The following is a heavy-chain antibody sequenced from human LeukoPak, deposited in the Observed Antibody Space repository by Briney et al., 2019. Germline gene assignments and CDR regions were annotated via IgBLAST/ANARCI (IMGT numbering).Heavy chain of an antibody. Sequence: ASVKVSCKASGGTFSSYAISWVRQAPGQGLEWMGWMNPNSGNTGYAQKFQGRVTITRNTSINTAYMELSSLRSEDTAVYYCARGRGRAHGSGKEYYFDYWGQGTLVTVSS. CDR1: GGTFSSYA. J-gene: IGHJ4*02. D-gene: IGHD3-10*01. CDR3: ARGRGRAHGSGKEYYFDY. V-gene: IGHV1-8*03. CDR2: MNPNSGNT.